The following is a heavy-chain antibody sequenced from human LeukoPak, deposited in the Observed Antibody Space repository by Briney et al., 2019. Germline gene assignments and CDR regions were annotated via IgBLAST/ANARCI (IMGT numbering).Heavy chain of an antibody. V-gene: IGHV1-3*04. D-gene: IGHD3-22*01. CDR3: ARRDRRHFDY. Sequence: ASVNVSCKASGYTFTNYALHWVRQAPGQRLEWMGWINTGNGNTKYSQKFQGRVTITRATSASTAYMELSSLRSEDTAVYYCARRDRRHFDYWGQGTLVTVSS. CDR2: INTGNGNT. J-gene: IGHJ4*02. CDR1: GYTFTNYA.